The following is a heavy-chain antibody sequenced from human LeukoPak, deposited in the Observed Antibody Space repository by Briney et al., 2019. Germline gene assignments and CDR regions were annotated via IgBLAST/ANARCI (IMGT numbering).Heavy chain of an antibody. V-gene: IGHV4-59*08. D-gene: IGHD4-23*01. Sequence: SETLSLTCSVSGDSMSSYYWSWIRQPPGKGLEWSGDIYYSGSPSYNPSLKSQVTIAVDPSKNHFALTLKCVTAAHPAVYSCATSGRGGNENWFDPWGQGTLVIVSS. CDR2: IYYSGSP. CDR3: ATSGRGGNENWFDP. CDR1: GDSMSSYY. J-gene: IGHJ5*02.